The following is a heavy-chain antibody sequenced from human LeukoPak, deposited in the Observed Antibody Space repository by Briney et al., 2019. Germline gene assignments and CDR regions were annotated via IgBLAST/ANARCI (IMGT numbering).Heavy chain of an antibody. CDR2: ITDSGGST. V-gene: IGHV3-23*01. D-gene: IGHD6-19*01. Sequence: GGSLRLSCAASGFTFSNYAMTWVRQAPGMGLGLEWVSTITDSGGSTYYADPVKGRFTISRDNSKNTLFLQMNSLRPEDTAVYYCARDTAYSSDWAPCEFWGQGILVTVSS. CDR1: GFTFSNYA. J-gene: IGHJ4*02. CDR3: ARDTAYSSDWAPCEF.